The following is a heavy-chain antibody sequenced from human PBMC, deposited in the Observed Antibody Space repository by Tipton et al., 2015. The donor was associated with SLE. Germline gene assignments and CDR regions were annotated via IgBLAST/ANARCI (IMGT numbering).Heavy chain of an antibody. J-gene: IGHJ6*02. V-gene: IGHV4-39*06. D-gene: IGHD5-18*01. CDR2: IDYHGRT. Sequence: GLVKPSETLSLTCTVSGDSIRTSNFYWGWMRQPPGKGLEWIGHIDYHGRTTYHPSLKSRVIMSLDTSNNQIPLQLSSVTAADTALYYCARIGRSRFGSGYGIDVWGQGTTVTVFS. CDR1: GDSIRTSNFY. CDR3: ARIGRSRFGSGYGIDV.